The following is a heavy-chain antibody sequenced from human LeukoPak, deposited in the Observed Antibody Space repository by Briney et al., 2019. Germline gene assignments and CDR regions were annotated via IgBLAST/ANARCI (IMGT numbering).Heavy chain of an antibody. V-gene: IGHV1-46*01. Sequence: ASVKVSCKASGYTFIRYYIHWVRQAPGQGLGWMGIVNPSGDSTNYAQKFQGRVTMTRDTSTSTVYMELSSLRSEDTAVYYCARWTTTYLDYWGQGTLVTVSS. CDR2: VNPSGDST. CDR3: ARWTTTYLDY. J-gene: IGHJ4*02. CDR1: GYTFIRYY. D-gene: IGHD3/OR15-3a*01.